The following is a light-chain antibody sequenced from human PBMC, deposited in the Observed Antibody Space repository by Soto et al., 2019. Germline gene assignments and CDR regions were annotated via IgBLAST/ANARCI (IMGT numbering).Light chain of an antibody. CDR2: DVS. Sequence: QSALTQPASVSGSPGQSITISCTGTSSDVGGYNYVSWYQQHPGKAPKLMIYDVSDRPSGVSNRFSGSKSGNTASLTTSGLQAEDEADYYCSSYTSGFYVFGTGTRSPS. J-gene: IGLJ1*01. CDR1: SSDVGGYNY. CDR3: SSYTSGFYV. V-gene: IGLV2-14*01.